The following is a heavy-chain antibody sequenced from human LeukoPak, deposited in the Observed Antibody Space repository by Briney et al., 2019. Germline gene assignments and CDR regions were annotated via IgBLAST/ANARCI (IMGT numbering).Heavy chain of an antibody. CDR2: IYTSGST. D-gene: IGHD6-19*01. CDR3: ARGWPPGAAFDY. CDR1: GGSISSGSYY. J-gene: IGHJ4*02. Sequence: PSQTLSLTCTVSGGSISSGSYYWSWIRQPAGKGLEWIGRIYTSGSTNYNPSLKSRVTISVDTSKNQFSLKLSSVTAADTAVYYCARGWPPGAAFDYWGQGTLVTVSS. V-gene: IGHV4-61*02.